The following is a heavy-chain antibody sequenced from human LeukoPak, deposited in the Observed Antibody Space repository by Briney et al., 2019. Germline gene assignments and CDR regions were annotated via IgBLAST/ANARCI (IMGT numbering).Heavy chain of an antibody. V-gene: IGHV4-39*01. CDR1: GGSISSSSYY. J-gene: IGHJ5*02. CDR2: IYYSGST. D-gene: IGHD1-1*01. Sequence: SETLSLTCTVSGGSISSSSYYWGWIRQPPGKGLEWIGSIYYSGSTYYNPSLKSRVTISVDTSKNQFSLKLSSVTAADTAVYYCARLLHPKGYGWFDPWGQGTLVTVSS. CDR3: ARLLHPKGYGWFDP.